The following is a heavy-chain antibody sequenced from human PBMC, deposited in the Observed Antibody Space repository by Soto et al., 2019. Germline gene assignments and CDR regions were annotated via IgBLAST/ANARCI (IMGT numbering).Heavy chain of an antibody. Sequence: PGESLKISCKGSGYSFTSYWIGWVRQMPGKGLEWMGIIYPGDSDTRYSPSFQGQVTISADKSISTAYLQWSSLKASDTAMYYCARPQWEYGETSPSYYYGMDVWGQGTTVTVSS. CDR2: IYPGDSDT. J-gene: IGHJ6*02. CDR3: ARPQWEYGETSPSYYYGMDV. D-gene: IGHD4-17*01. CDR1: GYSFTSYW. V-gene: IGHV5-51*01.